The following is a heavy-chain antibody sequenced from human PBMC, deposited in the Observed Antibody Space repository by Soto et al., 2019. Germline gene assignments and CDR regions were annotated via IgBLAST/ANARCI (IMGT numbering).Heavy chain of an antibody. CDR3: AKDREEGYNFYYGMDV. Sequence: QVQLQESGPGLVKPSETLSLTCTVSGASVNTFSWSWIRQPAGKGLEWIGRIYTSASTNYSPSLKGRLTLSVDTSKNQVSLKLTSVTAADTAIYYCAKDREEGYNFYYGMDVRGQGATVTVSS. V-gene: IGHV4-4*07. CDR2: IYTSAST. J-gene: IGHJ6*02. CDR1: GASVNTFS.